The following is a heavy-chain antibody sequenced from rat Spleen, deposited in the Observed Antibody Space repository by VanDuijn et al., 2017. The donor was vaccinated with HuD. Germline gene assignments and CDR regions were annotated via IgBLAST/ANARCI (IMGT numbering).Heavy chain of an antibody. CDR1: GFTFSNYY. V-gene: IGHV5-25*01. D-gene: IGHD1-11*01. CDR2: ISTGGGNT. Sequence: EVQLVESGGGLVQPGRSMKLSCAALGFTFSNYYMAWVRQAPTKGLEWVASISTGGGNTYYRDSVKGRFTISRDNSKSTLYLQMDSLRSEDTATYYCTTPIYGGYGEGWFAYWGQGTLVTVSS. J-gene: IGHJ3*01. CDR3: TTPIYGGYGEGWFAY.